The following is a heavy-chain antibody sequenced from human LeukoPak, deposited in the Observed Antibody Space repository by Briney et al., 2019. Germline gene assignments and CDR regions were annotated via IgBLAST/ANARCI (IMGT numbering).Heavy chain of an antibody. CDR3: ARDNYGEGYCSGGSCSSFDY. V-gene: IGHV3-23*01. CDR1: GFTFNISA. J-gene: IGHJ4*02. CDR2: ISASGSGT. Sequence: GGSLRPSCGASGFTFNISAINWVRQAPGKGLEWVSSISASGSGTFYADSVKGRFAISRDNAKNSLYLQMNSLRAEDTAVYYCARDNYGEGYCSGGSCSSFDYWGQGTLVTVSS. D-gene: IGHD2-15*01.